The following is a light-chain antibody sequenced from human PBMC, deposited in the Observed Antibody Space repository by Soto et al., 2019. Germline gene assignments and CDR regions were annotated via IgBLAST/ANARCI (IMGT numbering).Light chain of an antibody. V-gene: IGLV3-21*02. Sequence: SYELTQPPSVSVAPGQTATISCGGDDVGGKSVQWYQQKPGQAPVLVPYDARDRPSGIPERFSGSNSGNTATLTISWVEAGDEADFYCQVWDTTTDQYIFGSGTKVTVL. CDR1: DVGGKS. J-gene: IGLJ1*01. CDR2: DAR. CDR3: QVWDTTTDQYI.